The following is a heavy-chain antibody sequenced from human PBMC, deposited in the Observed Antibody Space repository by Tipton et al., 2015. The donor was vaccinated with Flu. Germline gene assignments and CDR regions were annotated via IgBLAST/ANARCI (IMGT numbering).Heavy chain of an antibody. V-gene: IGHV4-30-4*01. J-gene: IGHJ2*01. Sequence: TLSLTCTVSGGSITNVNYWWSWIRQPAGKGLEWIGFIYDRGSTHYNPSLQSRVSISLDTSKNQFSLKLSSVTAADTAVYYCARDHEWRNWYFDLWGRGTLVTVSS. CDR2: IYDRGST. D-gene: IGHD3-3*01. CDR1: GGSITNVNYW. CDR3: ARDHEWRNWYFDL.